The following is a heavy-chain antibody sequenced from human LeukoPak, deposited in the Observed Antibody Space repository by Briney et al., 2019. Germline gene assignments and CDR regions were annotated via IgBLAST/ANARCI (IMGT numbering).Heavy chain of an antibody. CDR3: ARTTTVTTPFDY. D-gene: IGHD4-17*01. Sequence: ASVKVSCKASGYTFSSYTMSWVRQAPGQGLEWMGWINPNSGGTNYAQKFQGRVTMTRDTSISTAYMELSRLRSDDTAVYYCARTTTVTTPFDYWGQGTLVTVSS. CDR1: GYTFSSYT. V-gene: IGHV1-2*02. J-gene: IGHJ4*02. CDR2: INPNSGGT.